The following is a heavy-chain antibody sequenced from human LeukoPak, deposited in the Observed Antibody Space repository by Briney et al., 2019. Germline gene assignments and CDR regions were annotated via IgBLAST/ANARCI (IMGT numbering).Heavy chain of an antibody. D-gene: IGHD3-10*01. CDR1: GGSISSSSYY. CDR2: IYHSGST. J-gene: IGHJ6*03. V-gene: IGHV4-39*07. CDR3: ARVGEGGRYYYYYYMDV. Sequence: PSETLSLTCTVSGGSISSSSYYWGWIRQPPGKGLEWIGSIYHSGSTYYNPSLKSRVTISVDTSKNQFSLKLSSVTAADTAVYYCARVGEGGRYYYYYYMDVWGKGTTVTVSS.